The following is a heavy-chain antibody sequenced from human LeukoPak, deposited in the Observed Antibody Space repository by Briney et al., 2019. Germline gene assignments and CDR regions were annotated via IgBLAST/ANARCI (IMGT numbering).Heavy chain of an antibody. J-gene: IGHJ4*02. CDR1: GGSISSYY. CDR3: ARGRFGEWDY. V-gene: IGHV4-59*01. D-gene: IGHD3-10*01. Sequence: VKPSETLSLTCTVSGGSISSYYWRWIRQPPGKGLEWIGYIYYSGSTNYNPSLKSRVTISVDTSKNQFSLKLSSVTAADTAVYYCARGRFGEWDYWGQGTLVTVSS. CDR2: IYYSGST.